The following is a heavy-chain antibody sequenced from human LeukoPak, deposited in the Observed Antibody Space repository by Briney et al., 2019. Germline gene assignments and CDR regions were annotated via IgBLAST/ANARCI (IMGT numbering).Heavy chain of an antibody. Sequence: SETLSLTCTVSGGSISSSSYYWGWIRQPPGKGLEWIGSIYYSGSTYYNPSLKSRVTISVDTSKNQFSLKLSSVTAADTAVYYCAELSHEGYSGPRAMDVWGQGTTVTVSS. CDR3: AELSHEGYSGPRAMDV. V-gene: IGHV4-39*01. J-gene: IGHJ6*02. CDR2: IYYSGST. D-gene: IGHD5-12*01. CDR1: GGSISSSSYY.